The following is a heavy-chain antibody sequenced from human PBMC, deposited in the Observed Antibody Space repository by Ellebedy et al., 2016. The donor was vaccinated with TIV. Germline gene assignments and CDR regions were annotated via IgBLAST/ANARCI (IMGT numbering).Heavy chain of an antibody. J-gene: IGHJ4*02. Sequence: GGSLRFSCAASGFTFSSYAMSWVRQAPGKGLEWVSAISGSGENTHYADSVKGRFTISRDNSKNTVYLQMNSLRAGDTAVYYCAKSGNYYDSSGYYHFDFWGQGTLVTVSS. V-gene: IGHV3-23*01. CDR1: GFTFSSYA. CDR2: ISGSGENT. CDR3: AKSGNYYDSSGYYHFDF. D-gene: IGHD3-22*01.